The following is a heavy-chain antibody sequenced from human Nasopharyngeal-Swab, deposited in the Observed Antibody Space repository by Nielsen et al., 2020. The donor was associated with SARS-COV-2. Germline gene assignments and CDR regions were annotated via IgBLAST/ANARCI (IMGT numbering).Heavy chain of an antibody. D-gene: IGHD2-2*01. CDR3: ARDKVVVVPAAIYYYGMDV. CDR2: INSDGSST. J-gene: IGHJ6*02. Sequence: LTCAASGFTFSSYWMHWVRQAPGKGLVWVSRINSDGSSTSYADSVKGRFTISRDNAKNTLYLQMNSLRAEDTAVYYCARDKVVVVPAAIYYYGMDVWGQGTTVTVSS. V-gene: IGHV3-74*01. CDR1: GFTFSSYW.